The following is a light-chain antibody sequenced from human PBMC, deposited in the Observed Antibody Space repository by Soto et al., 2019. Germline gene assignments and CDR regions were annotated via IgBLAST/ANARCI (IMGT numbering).Light chain of an antibody. CDR2: DNN. J-gene: IGLJ2*01. Sequence: QSVLTQPPSVSAAPGQTVTISCSGGTSTIGNNYVSWYQQLPGTAPKLLIYDNNKRPSGIPDRFSGSKSGTSATLGITGLQTGDEADYYCGTWDSSLSAGVFGGGTKLTVL. CDR3: GTWDSSLSAGV. V-gene: IGLV1-51*01. CDR1: TSTIGNNY.